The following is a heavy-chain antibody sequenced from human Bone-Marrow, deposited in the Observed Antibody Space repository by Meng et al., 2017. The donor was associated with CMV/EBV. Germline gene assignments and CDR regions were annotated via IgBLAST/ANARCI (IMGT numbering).Heavy chain of an antibody. CDR2: VNTEDGKT. CDR1: GSVFTDSY. D-gene: IGHD5-12*01. J-gene: IGHJ5*02. CDR3: AIGQWIKTNWFDP. Sequence: KGSGSVFTDSYIHWVRQAPGKGLEWMGLVNTEDGKTIFAEGFQGRVTMTADPSIDTAYMKLSGLTSDDTAMFYCAIGQWIKTNWFDPWGQGTLVTVSS. V-gene: IGHV1-69-2*01.